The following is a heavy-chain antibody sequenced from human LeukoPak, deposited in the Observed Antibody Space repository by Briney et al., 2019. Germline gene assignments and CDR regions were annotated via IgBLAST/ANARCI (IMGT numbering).Heavy chain of an antibody. CDR1: GYSISSYF. CDR3: ARADVNNWFDP. CDR2: MYYSGNT. Sequence: SETLSLTCTVSGYSISSYFWSWIRQPPGKRLEWIGSMYYSGNTNYNPSLKSRVTISRDTSKNQFSLKVSSVTAADTAVYYCARADVNNWFDPWGQGTLVTVSS. V-gene: IGHV4-59*01. J-gene: IGHJ5*02.